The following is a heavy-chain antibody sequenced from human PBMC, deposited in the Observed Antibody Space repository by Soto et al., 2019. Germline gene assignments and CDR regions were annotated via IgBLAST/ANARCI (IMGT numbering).Heavy chain of an antibody. V-gene: IGHV1-69*13. CDR2: IIPIFGTA. Sequence: SVKVSCKASVGTFSSYAISWVRQAPGQGLEWMGGIIPIFGTANYAQKFQGRVTITADESTSTAYMELSSLRSEDAAVYYCAKTGDVEMADFDYWGQGTLVTVSS. CDR3: AKTGDVEMADFDY. D-gene: IGHD7-27*01. J-gene: IGHJ4*02. CDR1: VGTFSSYA.